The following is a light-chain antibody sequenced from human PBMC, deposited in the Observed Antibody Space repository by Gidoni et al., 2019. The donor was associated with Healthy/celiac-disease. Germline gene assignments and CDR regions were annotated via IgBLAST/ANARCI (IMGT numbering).Light chain of an antibody. CDR2: GAS. CDR3: QQYGSSPFT. Sequence: EIVLTQSPGTLSLSPGERATLSCRASQRVSSSYLAWYQQKPGQAPRLLIYGASSRATGIPDRFSGSGSGTDFTLTISRLEPEDFAAYYCQQYGSSPFTFGPGTKVDIK. V-gene: IGKV3-20*01. CDR1: QRVSSSY. J-gene: IGKJ3*01.